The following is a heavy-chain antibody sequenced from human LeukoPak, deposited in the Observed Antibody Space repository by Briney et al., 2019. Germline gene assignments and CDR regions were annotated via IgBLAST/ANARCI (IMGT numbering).Heavy chain of an antibody. CDR2: INPNRGGT. D-gene: IGHD1-1*01. CDR3: ARARGRNWIPVDSDY. V-gene: IGHV1-2*02. Sequence: ASLWVSSEASRYTFTGYYMHSERHAPGQGVEWMGWINPNRGGTTYAQKFQGRVTLTRDTSISTASMWLNSVRDDDTGVYYSARARGRNWIPVDSDYWGQGTLVTVSS. J-gene: IGHJ4*02. CDR1: RYTFTGYY.